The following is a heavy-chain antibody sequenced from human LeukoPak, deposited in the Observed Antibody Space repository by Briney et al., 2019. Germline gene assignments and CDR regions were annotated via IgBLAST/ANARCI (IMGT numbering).Heavy chain of an antibody. J-gene: IGHJ3*02. Sequence: GASVKVSCKASGYTFTSYYMHWVRQAPGQGLEWMGIINPSGGSTSYAQKFQGRVTMTRDTSTSTVYMELSSLRSEDTAVYYCARGYCSGGSCYRNAFDIWGQGTMVTVSS. CDR1: GYTFTSYY. V-gene: IGHV1-46*01. CDR2: INPSGGST. CDR3: ARGYCSGGSCYRNAFDI. D-gene: IGHD2-15*01.